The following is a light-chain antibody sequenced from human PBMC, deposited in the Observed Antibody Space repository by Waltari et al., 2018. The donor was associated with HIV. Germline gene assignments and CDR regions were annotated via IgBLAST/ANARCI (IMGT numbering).Light chain of an antibody. Sequence: EIVLTQSPGTLSLSPGERATLSCRPSQSVSSSYLAWYQQKPGQAPRLLIYGASSRATGIPDRFSGSGSGTDFTLTISRLEPEDFAVYSCQQYGSSPYTFGQGTKLEIK. CDR1: QSVSSSY. CDR3: QQYGSSPYT. CDR2: GAS. J-gene: IGKJ2*01. V-gene: IGKV3-20*01.